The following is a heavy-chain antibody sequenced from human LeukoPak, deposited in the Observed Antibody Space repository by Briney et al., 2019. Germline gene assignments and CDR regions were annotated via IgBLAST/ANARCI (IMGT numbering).Heavy chain of an antibody. CDR2: INHSGST. D-gene: IGHD4-17*01. CDR3: ARGLDGDVFDY. J-gene: IGHJ4*02. Sequence: SETLSLTCAVYGGSFSGYYWSWIRQPPGKGLEWIGEINHSGSTNYNPYLKSRVTISVDTTKNQFSLKLSPVTAADTAVYYCARGLDGDVFDYWGQGTLVTVSS. CDR1: GGSFSGYY. V-gene: IGHV4-34*01.